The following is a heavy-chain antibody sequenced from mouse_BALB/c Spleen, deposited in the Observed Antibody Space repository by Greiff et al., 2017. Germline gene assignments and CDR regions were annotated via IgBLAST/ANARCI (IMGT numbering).Heavy chain of an antibody. J-gene: IGHJ1*01. CDR2: INPYNDGT. CDR1: GYTFTSYV. Sequence: VQLQQSGPELVKPGASVKMSCKASGYTFTSYVMHWVKQKPGQGLEWIGYINPYNDGTKYNEKFKGKATLTSDKSSSTAYMELSSLTSEDSAVYYCARDYYGSSYSYWYFDVWGAGTTVTVSS. V-gene: IGHV1-14*01. D-gene: IGHD1-1*01. CDR3: ARDYYGSSYSYWYFDV.